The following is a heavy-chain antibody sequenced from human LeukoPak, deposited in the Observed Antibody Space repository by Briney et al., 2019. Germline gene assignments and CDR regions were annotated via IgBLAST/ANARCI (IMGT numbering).Heavy chain of an antibody. CDR1: GYTFTSYG. V-gene: IGHV1-18*01. Sequence: ASVKVSCKASGYTFTSYGISWVRQAPGQWLEWMGWIGAYNGNTNYAQKLQGRVTMTTDTSTSTAYMELRSLGSDDTAVYYCARDGCSGGSCYSFNNWFDPWGQGTLVTVSS. J-gene: IGHJ5*02. CDR2: IGAYNGNT. CDR3: ARDGCSGGSCYSFNNWFDP. D-gene: IGHD2-15*01.